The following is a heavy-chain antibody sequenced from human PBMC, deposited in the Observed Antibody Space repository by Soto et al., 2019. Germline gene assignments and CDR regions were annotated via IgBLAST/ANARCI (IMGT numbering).Heavy chain of an antibody. CDR3: TDDMLSYGPDS. CDR1: GFSLSTRGVG. CDR2: IYWDDDK. V-gene: IGHV2-5*02. D-gene: IGHD5-18*01. J-gene: IGHJ4*02. Sequence: QITLKESGPPLVKPTQPLTLTCTFSGFSLSTRGVGVGWIRQTPGKALEWLALIYWDDDKRYSTSLKSRLTIAYDRSRNDVVIIFTNIDPLDTGSCSCTDDMLSYGPDSWSKGTLVTVSS.